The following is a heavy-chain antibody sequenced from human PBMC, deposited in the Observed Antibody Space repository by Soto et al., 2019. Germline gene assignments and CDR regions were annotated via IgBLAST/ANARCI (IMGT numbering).Heavy chain of an antibody. CDR3: AKRSASTITLDY. CDR2: ISGNGGST. J-gene: IGHJ4*02. D-gene: IGHD2-2*01. CDR1: GFTFSNYA. V-gene: IGHV3-23*01. Sequence: EVQLLDSGGGLVQPGGSLRLSCAASGFTFSNYAMSWVRQAPGKGLEWVSTISGNGGSTYYADSVKGRFTISRENCNKMLFQQISRLTDDDSAVYYWAKRSASTITLDYCCQAAPVTVSS.